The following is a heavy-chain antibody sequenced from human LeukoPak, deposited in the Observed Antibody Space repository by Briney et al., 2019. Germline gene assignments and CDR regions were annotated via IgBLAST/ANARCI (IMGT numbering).Heavy chain of an antibody. J-gene: IGHJ4*02. CDR2: IYYRGST. Sequence: SETLSLTCTVSGGSISRYYWSWIRQPPGKGLEWIGYIYYRGSTNYNPSLKSRVAISLDTSKNQFSLKLTSVTAADTAVYYCARSVWQSVANDYWGQGTLVTVSS. CDR1: GGSISRYY. CDR3: ARSVWQSVANDY. V-gene: IGHV4-59*08. D-gene: IGHD5/OR15-5a*01.